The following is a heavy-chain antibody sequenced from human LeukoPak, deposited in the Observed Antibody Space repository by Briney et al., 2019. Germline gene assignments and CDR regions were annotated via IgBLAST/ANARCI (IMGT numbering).Heavy chain of an antibody. CDR2: IYYSGST. V-gene: IGHV4-31*03. CDR1: GGSISSGGCY. CDR3: ARLRGSEDIVVVVAATVNWFDP. D-gene: IGHD2-15*01. J-gene: IGHJ5*02. Sequence: TLSLTCTVSGGSISSGGCYWSWIRQHPGKGLEWIGYIYYSGSTYYNPSLKSRVTISVDTSKNQFSLKLSSVTAADTAVYYCARLRGSEDIVVVVAATVNWFDPWGQGTLVTVSS.